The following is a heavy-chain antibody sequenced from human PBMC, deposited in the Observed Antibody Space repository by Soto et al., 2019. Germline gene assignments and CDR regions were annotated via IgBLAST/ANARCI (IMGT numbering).Heavy chain of an antibody. Sequence: VASVKVSCKASGYTFTSYYMHWVRQAPGQGLEWMGIINPSGGSTSYAQKFQGRVTMTRDTSASTVYMELSSLRSEDTAVYYCAREKYSGYDYYGMDVWGQGTTVTVSS. CDR2: INPSGGST. V-gene: IGHV1-46*01. J-gene: IGHJ6*02. CDR1: GYTFTSYY. D-gene: IGHD5-12*01. CDR3: AREKYSGYDYYGMDV.